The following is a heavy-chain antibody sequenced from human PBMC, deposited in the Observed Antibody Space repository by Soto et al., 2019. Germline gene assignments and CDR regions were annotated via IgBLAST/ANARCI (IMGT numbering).Heavy chain of an antibody. J-gene: IGHJ5*02. D-gene: IGHD1-1*01. V-gene: IGHV4-4*07. CDR1: GASISGFY. CDR3: VRDGTKTLRDWFDP. CDR2: IYATGTT. Sequence: PSETLSLTCTVSGASISGFYWSWIRKAAGKGLEWIGRIYATGTTDYNPSLKSRVMMSVDTSKKQFSLKLRSVTAADTAVYYCVRDGTKTLRDWFDPWGQGISVTVSS.